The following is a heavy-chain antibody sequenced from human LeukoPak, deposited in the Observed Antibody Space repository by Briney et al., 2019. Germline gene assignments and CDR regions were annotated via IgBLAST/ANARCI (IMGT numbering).Heavy chain of an antibody. CDR2: ISYDGSNK. V-gene: IGHV3-30-3*01. CDR3: ARDFGDYSYYYYGMDV. CDR1: GFXFSSYA. Sequence: PGGSLRLFCAASGFXFSSYAIHWVRQAPGKGLEWVAVISYDGSNKYYADSVKGRFTISRDNSKNTLYLQMNSLRAEDTAVYYCARDFGDYSYYYYGMDVWGQGTTVTVSS. D-gene: IGHD4-17*01. J-gene: IGHJ6*02.